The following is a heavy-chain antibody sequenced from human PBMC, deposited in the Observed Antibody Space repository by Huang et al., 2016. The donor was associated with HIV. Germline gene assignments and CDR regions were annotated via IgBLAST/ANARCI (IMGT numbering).Heavy chain of an antibody. CDR2: IYPYYSDN. J-gene: IGHJ3*01. Sequence: EEKLVQSGAEVKKPGESLKISCKASGYSFTSYWIGWVRQMRGQGLELMGIIYPYYSDNKYNPSFQGLVTISADKAISTVYLQWDSLQASDNAMYYCARAPRYSSGWSHAFDVWGQGTVVTVSS. CDR3: ARAPRYSSGWSHAFDV. V-gene: IGHV5-51*03. CDR1: GYSFTSYW. D-gene: IGHD6-19*01.